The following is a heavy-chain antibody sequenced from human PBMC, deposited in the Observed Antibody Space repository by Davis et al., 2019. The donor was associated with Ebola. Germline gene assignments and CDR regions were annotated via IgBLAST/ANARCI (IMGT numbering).Heavy chain of an antibody. Sequence: LRLSCTVSGGSIRSGDYYWSWIRQPPGKGLEWIGYIYYSGSTYYNPSLKSRVTISVDTSKNQFSLKLSSVTTADTAVYYCARRIGGLMVTPFDYWGQGTLVTVSS. CDR2: IYYSGST. J-gene: IGHJ4*02. V-gene: IGHV4-30-4*01. D-gene: IGHD2-21*02. CDR3: ARRIGGLMVTPFDY. CDR1: GGSIRSGDYY.